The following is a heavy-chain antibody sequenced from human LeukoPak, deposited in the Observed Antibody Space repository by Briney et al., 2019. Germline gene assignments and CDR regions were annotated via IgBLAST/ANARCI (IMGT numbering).Heavy chain of an antibody. CDR3: AKGFSYYYYYGMDV. CDR2: ISGSGAST. Sequence: GGSLRLSCAASGFTFNSYAMSWVRQAAGKGLEWVLAISGSGASTYYADSVKGRFTISRDNSKDTLYVQMNSLRVDDTAVYYCAKGFSYYYYYGMDVWGQGTTVTV. J-gene: IGHJ6*02. D-gene: IGHD3-10*01. CDR1: GFTFNSYA. V-gene: IGHV3-23*01.